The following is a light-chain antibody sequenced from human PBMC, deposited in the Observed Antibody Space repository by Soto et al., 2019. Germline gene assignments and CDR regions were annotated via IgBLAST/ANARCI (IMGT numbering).Light chain of an antibody. CDR2: GAS. Sequence: EIVLTQSPGTLSLSPGERATLSCRAGQSVSSSYLAWYQQKPGQAPRLLIYGASSRATGIPDRFSGSGSGTDFTLTISRLEPEDFAVYYCRQYGSSPPTWTFGQGTKVDIK. J-gene: IGKJ1*01. CDR1: QSVSSSY. CDR3: RQYGSSPPTWT. V-gene: IGKV3-20*01.